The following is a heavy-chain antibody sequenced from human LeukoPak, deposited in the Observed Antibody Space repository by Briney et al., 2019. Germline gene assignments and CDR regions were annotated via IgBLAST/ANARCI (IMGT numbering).Heavy chain of an antibody. CDR3: TRDQTPYY. J-gene: IGHJ4*02. Sequence: PGGSLRLSCVASGFTFSDHFMDWVRQAPGKGLEWVGRSRNKAKGYTTEYAASVKGRFTISRDDSKSIAYLQMNSLKTEDTAVYYCTRDQTPYYWGQGTLVTVSS. V-gene: IGHV3-72*01. CDR2: SRNKAKGYTT. CDR1: GFTFSDHF.